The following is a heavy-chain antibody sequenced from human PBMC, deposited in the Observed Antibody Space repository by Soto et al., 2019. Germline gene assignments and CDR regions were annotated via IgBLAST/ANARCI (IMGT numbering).Heavy chain of an antibody. Sequence: EVQLLESGGGLVQPGGSLRLSCAVAGFSFSNSAMSWVRQAPRKGLEWVSGISGSGDITYNTDSVKGRFATSRVTSKNVVYLQMSSLRAEDAAVYYCAKVRQWVLRYHDWFFDYWGQGTLVTVSS. CDR2: ISGSGDIT. CDR1: GFSFSNSA. D-gene: IGHD3-9*01. J-gene: IGHJ4*02. V-gene: IGHV3-23*01. CDR3: AKVRQWVLRYHDWFFDY.